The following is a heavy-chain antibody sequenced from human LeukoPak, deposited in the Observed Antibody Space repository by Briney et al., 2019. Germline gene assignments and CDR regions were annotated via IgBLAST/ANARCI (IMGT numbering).Heavy chain of an antibody. Sequence: ASVKVSCKASGYTFTSYGISWVRQPPGQGLEWMGWISAYNGNTNSAQKLQGTVTMTTETSTSKAYMALRSVRSDDTAVYYCARVRGSWFDPWGQGTLVTVSS. CDR2: ISAYNGNT. J-gene: IGHJ5*02. V-gene: IGHV1-18*01. D-gene: IGHD3-10*01. CDR1: GYTFTSYG. CDR3: ARVRGSWFDP.